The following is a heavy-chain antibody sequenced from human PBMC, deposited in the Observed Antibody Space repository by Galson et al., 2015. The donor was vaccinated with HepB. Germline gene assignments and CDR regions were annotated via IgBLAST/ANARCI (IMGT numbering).Heavy chain of an antibody. D-gene: IGHD3-10*01. CDR1: GGTFSSYA. Sequence: SVKVSCKASGGTFSSYAISWVRQATGQGLEWMGWMNPNSGNTGYAQKFQGRVTMTRNTSISTAYMELSSLRSEDTAVYYCARGGGPVDSGSYFSWGQGTLVTVSS. CDR2: MNPNSGNT. CDR3: ARGGGPVDSGSYFS. V-gene: IGHV1-8*02. J-gene: IGHJ4*02.